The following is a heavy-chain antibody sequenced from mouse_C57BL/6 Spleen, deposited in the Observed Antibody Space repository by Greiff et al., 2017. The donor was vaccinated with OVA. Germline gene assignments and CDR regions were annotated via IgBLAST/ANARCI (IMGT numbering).Heavy chain of an antibody. CDR2: IDPENGDT. Sequence: VQLQQSGAELVRPGASVKLSCTASGFNIKDDYMHWVKQRPEQGLEWIGWIDPENGDTEYASKFQGKATITADTSSNTAYLQLSSLTSEDTAVYYSTTPLDSSGEYWGQGTTLTVAS. CDR3: TTPLDSSGEY. J-gene: IGHJ2*01. CDR1: GFNIKDDY. D-gene: IGHD3-2*02. V-gene: IGHV14-4*01.